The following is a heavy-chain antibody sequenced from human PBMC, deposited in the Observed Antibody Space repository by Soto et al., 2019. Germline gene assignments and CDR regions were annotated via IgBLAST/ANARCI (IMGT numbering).Heavy chain of an antibody. D-gene: IGHD3-3*01. V-gene: IGHV4-4*02. CDR3: ARRQSDFWSGYDFDY. Sequence: PSETLSLTCAVSGGSISSSNWWSWVRQPPGKGLEWIGEIYHSGSTNYNPSLKSRVTISVDKSKNQFSLKLSSVTAADTAVYYCARRQSDFWSGYDFDYWGQGTLVTVSS. CDR2: IYHSGST. CDR1: GGSISSSNW. J-gene: IGHJ4*02.